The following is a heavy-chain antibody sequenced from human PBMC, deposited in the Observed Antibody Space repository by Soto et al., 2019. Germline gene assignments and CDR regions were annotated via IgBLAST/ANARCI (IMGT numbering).Heavy chain of an antibody. J-gene: IGHJ4*02. D-gene: IGHD4-17*01. CDR1: GGSVTNSSYY. V-gene: IGHV4-39*01. CDR2: VYYRGRS. CDR3: VSQRTTVPTQAYFDY. Sequence: SETLSLTCTVCGGSVTNSSYYWGWIRQSPGKGLEWIGSVYYRGRSYSKSSVKSRVTISVDTSKNRFSLSLNSVTASDTAVYLCVSQRTTVPTQAYFDYWGPGALVTVSS.